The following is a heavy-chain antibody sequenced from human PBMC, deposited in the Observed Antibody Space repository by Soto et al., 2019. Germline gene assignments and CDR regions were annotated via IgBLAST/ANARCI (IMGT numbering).Heavy chain of an antibody. CDR1: GFTFSDYY. V-gene: IGHV3-11*01. CDR2: ISSSGSTI. D-gene: IGHD2-2*01. CDR3: ARVSCSSTSCVREHNDGFDI. Sequence: QVQLVESGGGLVKPGGSLRLSCAASGFTFSDYYMSWIRQAPGKGLEWVSYISSSGSTIYYADSVKGRFTISRDNDKNSLSMLMNSRRAEDTAVSHCARVSCSSTSCVREHNDGFDIWGHGTMVTVSS. J-gene: IGHJ3*02.